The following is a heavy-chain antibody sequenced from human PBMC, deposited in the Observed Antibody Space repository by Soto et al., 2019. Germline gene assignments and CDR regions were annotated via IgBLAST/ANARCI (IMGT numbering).Heavy chain of an antibody. J-gene: IGHJ4*02. Sequence: PSEALSLTCTVSGGSISSYYWSWFRQPPGKGLEWIGYIYYSGSTNYNPSLKSRVTISVDTSKDQSSLKLSSVTAADTAVYYCAFETFGGVLRGLFDYWGQRSLVLVSS. CDR2: IYYSGST. V-gene: IGHV4-59*01. CDR3: AFETFGGVLRGLFDY. CDR1: GGSISSYY. D-gene: IGHD3-16*01.